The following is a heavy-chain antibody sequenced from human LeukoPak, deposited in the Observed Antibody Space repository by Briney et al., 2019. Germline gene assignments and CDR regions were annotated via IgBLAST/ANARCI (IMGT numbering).Heavy chain of an antibody. D-gene: IGHD2-21*02. Sequence: PSETLSLTCTVAGGSISSYYWSWIRQPAGKGLEGIGRIYTSGSTNYTPSLKSRVTMSVDTSKNQFSLKLSSVTAADTAVYYCARGLTQGAFDIWGQGTMVTVSS. CDR1: GGSISSYY. CDR2: IYTSGST. J-gene: IGHJ3*02. V-gene: IGHV4-4*07. CDR3: ARGLTQGAFDI.